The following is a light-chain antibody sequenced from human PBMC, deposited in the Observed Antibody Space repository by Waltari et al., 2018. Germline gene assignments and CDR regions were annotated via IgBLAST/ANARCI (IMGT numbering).Light chain of an antibody. CDR2: DVS. CDR1: SRDVGGYTY. Sequence: QSAPTQPASVSGSPGQSITIPCTGTSRDVGGYTYVSWYQQHPGKAPKLMIYDVSNRPSGVSNRFSGSKSGNTASLTISGLQAEDEADYYCSSYTSSSTLVVFGGGTKLTVL. J-gene: IGLJ2*01. CDR3: SSYTSSSTLVV. V-gene: IGLV2-14*01.